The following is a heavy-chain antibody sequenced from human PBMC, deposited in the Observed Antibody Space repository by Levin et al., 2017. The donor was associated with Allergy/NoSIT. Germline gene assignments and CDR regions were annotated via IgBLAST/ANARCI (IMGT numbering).Heavy chain of an antibody. CDR1: GFTFSNVW. CDR3: TRVIYTDYYDSSGYISHEGMDV. Sequence: LSLTCAASGFTFSNVWMSWVRQAPGKGLEWVGRIKSKTDGGTTDYAVPVKGRFTISRDDSKNTLYLQMNSLKTEDTAVYYCTRVIYTDYYDSSGYISHEGMDVWGQGTTVTVSS. CDR2: IKSKTDGGTT. J-gene: IGHJ6*02. D-gene: IGHD3-22*01. V-gene: IGHV3-15*01.